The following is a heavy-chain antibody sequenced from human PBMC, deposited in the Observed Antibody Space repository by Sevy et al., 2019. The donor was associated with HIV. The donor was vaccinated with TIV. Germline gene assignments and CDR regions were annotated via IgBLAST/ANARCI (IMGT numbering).Heavy chain of an antibody. CDR2: VSWNSRNI. J-gene: IGHJ6*02. Sequence: GGSLRLSCAASGFPFNDHAMHWVRQVPGKGLEWVSGVSWNSRNIGYADSVKGRFTISRDNARHFLYLEMYSLRPEDTALYYCAKDINRGCDGVNCYSYYYYFYGLDVWGQGTTVTVSS. CDR3: AKDINRGCDGVNCYSYYYYFYGLDV. D-gene: IGHD2-21*01. V-gene: IGHV3-9*01. CDR1: GFPFNDHA.